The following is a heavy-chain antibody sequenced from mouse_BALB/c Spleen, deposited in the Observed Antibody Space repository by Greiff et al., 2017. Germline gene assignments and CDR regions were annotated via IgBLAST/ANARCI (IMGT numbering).Heavy chain of an antibody. CDR2: IRSNANNHAT. D-gene: IGHD2-14*01. CDR1: GFSFSDAW. Sequence: EVQGVESGGGLVQPGGSMKLSCAASGFSFSDAWMNWVRQSPEKGLEWVAEIRSNANNHATYYAESVKGRFTITRDDSKSSVYLQMNCLRAEDTGRYYCTRGTAHVSYAMDYWGQGTSVTVSS. J-gene: IGHJ4*01. V-gene: IGHV6-6*01. CDR3: TRGTAHVSYAMDY.